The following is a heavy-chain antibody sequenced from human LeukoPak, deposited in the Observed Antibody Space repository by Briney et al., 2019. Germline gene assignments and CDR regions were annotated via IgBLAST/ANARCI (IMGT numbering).Heavy chain of an antibody. Sequence: ASVNVSCTASGYTFTSYYMHWVRQAPGQGLEWMGIINPSGGSTSYAQKFQGRVTMTRDTSTSTVYMELSSLRSEDTAVYYCARGAQPRDYDFWSGYYTGSYGMDVWGQGTTVTVSS. V-gene: IGHV1-46*01. CDR3: ARGAQPRDYDFWSGYYTGSYGMDV. CDR2: INPSGGST. D-gene: IGHD3-3*01. CDR1: GYTFTSYY. J-gene: IGHJ6*02.